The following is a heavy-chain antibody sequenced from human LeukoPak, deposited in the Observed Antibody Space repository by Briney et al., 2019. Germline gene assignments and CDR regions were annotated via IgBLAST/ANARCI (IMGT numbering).Heavy chain of an antibody. CDR3: AKDSKLTPVTTRFDY. D-gene: IGHD4-17*01. CDR2: IRYDGSNK. Sequence: GGSLRLSCAASGFTFSSYGMHWVRQAPGKGLEWVAFIRYDGSNKYYADSVKGRFTISRDNSKNTLYLQMNSLRAEDTAVYYCAKDSKLTPVTTRFDYWGQGTLVTVSS. J-gene: IGHJ4*02. V-gene: IGHV3-30*02. CDR1: GFTFSSYG.